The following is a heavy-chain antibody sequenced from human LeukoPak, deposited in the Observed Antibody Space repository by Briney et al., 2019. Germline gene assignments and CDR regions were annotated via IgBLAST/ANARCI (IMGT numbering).Heavy chain of an antibody. CDR1: GYSISSGYY. Sequence: SETLSLTCIVSGYSISSGYYWGWIRQPPGKGLEWIGEITQSGSTNYNPSLKSRVTISVDSSKNQFSLILTSVTAADTAVYYCATTMGYCSQGTLVTVSS. D-gene: IGHD1/OR15-1a*01. V-gene: IGHV4-38-2*02. CDR3: ATTMGY. CDR2: ITQSGST. J-gene: IGHJ4*02.